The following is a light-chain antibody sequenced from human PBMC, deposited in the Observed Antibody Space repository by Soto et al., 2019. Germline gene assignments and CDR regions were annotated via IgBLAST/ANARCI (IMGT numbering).Light chain of an antibody. CDR2: RAS. CDR3: QQYHNLWS. CDR1: QNIYSN. V-gene: IGKV3-15*01. J-gene: IGKJ1*01. Sequence: IELTQSPATVSLSPGDSVTLSCWASQNIYSNLGWYQQRPGQAPRLIIYRASARPTGIPARFSGSGSGTEFTLTISSLQSEDFATYYCQQYHNLWSFGRGTKVDI.